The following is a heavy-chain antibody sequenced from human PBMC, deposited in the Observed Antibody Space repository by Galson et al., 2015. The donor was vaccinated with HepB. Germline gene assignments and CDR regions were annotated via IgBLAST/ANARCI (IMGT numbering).Heavy chain of an antibody. V-gene: IGHV4-4*02. J-gene: IGHJ5*02. D-gene: IGHD6-6*01. CDR1: GGSISSSNW. CDR2: IYHSGST. CDR3: ARDGLYSSSSWNNWFDP. Sequence: ETLSLTCAVSGGSISSSNWWSWVRQPPGKGLEWIGEIYHSGSTNYNPSLKSRVTISVDKSKNQFSLKLSSVTAADTAVYYCARDGLYSSSSWNNWFDPWGQGTLVTVSS.